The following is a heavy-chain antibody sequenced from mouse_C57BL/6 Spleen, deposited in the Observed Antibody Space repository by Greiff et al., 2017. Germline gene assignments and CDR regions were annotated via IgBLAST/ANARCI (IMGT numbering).Heavy chain of an antibody. CDR3: ARRGDYYGSSSLYAMDY. CDR1: GFTFSDYY. V-gene: IGHV5-12*01. J-gene: IGHJ4*01. D-gene: IGHD1-1*01. Sequence: DVHLVESGGGLVQPGGSLKLSCAASGFTFSDYYMYWVRQTPEKRLEWVAYISNGGGSTYYPDTVKGRFTISRDNAKNTLYLQMSRLKSEDTAMYYWARRGDYYGSSSLYAMDYWGQGTSVTVSS. CDR2: ISNGGGST.